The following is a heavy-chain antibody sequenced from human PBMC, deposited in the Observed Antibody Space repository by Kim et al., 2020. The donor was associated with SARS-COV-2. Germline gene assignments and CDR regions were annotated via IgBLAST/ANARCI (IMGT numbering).Heavy chain of an antibody. V-gene: IGHV3-48*01. CDR1: GFIFSTYS. CDR2: ISSTSSTI. Sequence: GGSLRLSCAVSGFIFSTYSMDWVRQAPGKGLQWVSYISSTSSTIYNAAPVTGRFTISRANAEHSLYLQMNSLRVEDPAVYYCGRVRKSSYTMDLWGQGTTVTFSS. CDR3: GRVRKSSYTMDL. J-gene: IGHJ6*01. D-gene: IGHD6-13*01.